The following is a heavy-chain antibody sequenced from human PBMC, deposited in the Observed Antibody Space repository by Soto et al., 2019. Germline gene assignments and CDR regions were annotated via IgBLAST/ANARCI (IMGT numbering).Heavy chain of an antibody. Sequence: GGSLRLSCAASGFTFSSYAMSWVRQAPGKGLEWVSAISGSGGSTSYADSVKGRFTISRDYSKNTLFLQMNSLRDEDTAVYYCAKGLAVAGTGRYYFDYWGQGALVTVSS. V-gene: IGHV3-23*01. J-gene: IGHJ4*02. CDR1: GFTFSSYA. CDR2: ISGSGGST. D-gene: IGHD6-19*01. CDR3: AKGLAVAGTGRYYFDY.